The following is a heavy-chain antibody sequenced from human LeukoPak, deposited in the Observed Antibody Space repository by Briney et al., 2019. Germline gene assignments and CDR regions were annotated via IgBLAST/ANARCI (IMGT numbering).Heavy chain of an antibody. CDR3: AKVRRGNSYYFDY. CDR1: GFTFGSYS. D-gene: IGHD4-23*01. Sequence: GGSLRLSCAASGFTFGSYSMNWVRQAPGKGLEWVSYISSSSSTIYYADSVKGRFTISRDNAKNSLYLQMNSLRAEDTAVYYCAKVRRGNSYYFDYWGQGTLVTVSS. J-gene: IGHJ4*02. V-gene: IGHV3-48*01. CDR2: ISSSSSTI.